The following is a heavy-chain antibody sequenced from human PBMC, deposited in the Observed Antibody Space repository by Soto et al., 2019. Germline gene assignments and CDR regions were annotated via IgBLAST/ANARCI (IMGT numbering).Heavy chain of an antibody. Sequence: SLRLSCAASGFTFSSYWMHWVRQGPGKGLVWVSRISGDGIGTAYADSVKGRFTISRDNAKNILYLQMNSLRAEDTAVFYCARGASGSKFDSWGQGTQVTVSS. CDR3: ARGASGSKFDS. V-gene: IGHV3-74*01. J-gene: IGHJ4*02. CDR1: GFTFSSYW. D-gene: IGHD6-25*01. CDR2: ISGDGIGT.